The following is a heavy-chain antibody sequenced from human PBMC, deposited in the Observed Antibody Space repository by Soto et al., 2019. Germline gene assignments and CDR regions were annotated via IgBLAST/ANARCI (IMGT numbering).Heavy chain of an antibody. J-gene: IGHJ5*02. CDR1: GGSVSSATYF. Sequence: SETLSLTCPVSGGSVSSATYFWRWVRQPPGGGLEWIAYILNSGSTKYKPSLKSRVTISLSTSKTHFSLRLTSVTAADTAVYYCARGMYNSGWNLDLWGQGTVVTVSS. D-gene: IGHD6-19*01. V-gene: IGHV4-61*03. CDR2: ILNSGST. CDR3: ARGMYNSGWNLDL.